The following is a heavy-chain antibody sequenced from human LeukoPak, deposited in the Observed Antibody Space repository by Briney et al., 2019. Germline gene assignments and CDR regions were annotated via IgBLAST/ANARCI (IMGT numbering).Heavy chain of an antibody. V-gene: IGHV4-39*07. Sequence: SETLSLTCTVSGGSISSSSYYWGWIRQPPGKGLECIGEINHSGSTNYNPSLKSQVTISVDTSKIQFSLQLGSVTAADTAVYYCARRGVVVVAATVPSLKRYWYLDLWGRGTLVTVSS. CDR1: GGSISSSSYY. D-gene: IGHD2-15*01. J-gene: IGHJ2*01. CDR2: INHSGST. CDR3: ARRGVVVVAATVPSLKRYWYLDL.